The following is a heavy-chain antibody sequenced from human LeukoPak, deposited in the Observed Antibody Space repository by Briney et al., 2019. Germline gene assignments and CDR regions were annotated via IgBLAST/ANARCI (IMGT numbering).Heavy chain of an antibody. CDR2: ISWNSGSI. Sequence: GGSLRLSCAASGFTFDDYAMHWVRQAPGKGLEWVSGISWNSGSIGYADSVKGRFTISRDNAKNSLYLQMNSLRAEDTALYYCAKAPAPGIAVAGSQEYAFDIWGQGTMVTVSS. CDR1: GFTFDDYA. D-gene: IGHD6-19*01. V-gene: IGHV3-9*01. CDR3: AKAPAPGIAVAGSQEYAFDI. J-gene: IGHJ3*02.